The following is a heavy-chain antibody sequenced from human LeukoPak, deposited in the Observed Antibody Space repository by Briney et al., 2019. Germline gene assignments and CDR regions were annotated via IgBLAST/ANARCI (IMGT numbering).Heavy chain of an antibody. CDR3: ARAPTFYCSSTSCSNNWFDP. CDR1: GYTFTSYG. D-gene: IGHD2-2*01. V-gene: IGHV1-18*01. J-gene: IGHJ5*02. Sequence: ASVKVSCKASGYTFTSYGISWVRQAPGQGLEWMGWISAYNGNTNYAQKFQGRVTMTRDTSNSTAYMELSRLRSDDTAVYYCARAPTFYCSSTSCSNNWFDPWGQGTLVTVSS. CDR2: ISAYNGNT.